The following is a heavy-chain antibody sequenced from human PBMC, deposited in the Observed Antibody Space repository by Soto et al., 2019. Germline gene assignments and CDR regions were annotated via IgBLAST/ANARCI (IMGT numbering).Heavy chain of an antibody. V-gene: IGHV3-21*01. D-gene: IGHD5-18*01. Sequence: EVQLVESGGGLVKHGGSLRLSCAASGFTFSSYTMYWVRQAPGKGLEWVSSLSSSSTNIYYADSVKGRFTISRDNAKNSLYLQINSLTAEDTAVYYCARRSDSYANDYWGQGTLVTVSS. CDR2: LSSSSTNI. CDR1: GFTFSSYT. J-gene: IGHJ4*02. CDR3: ARRSDSYANDY.